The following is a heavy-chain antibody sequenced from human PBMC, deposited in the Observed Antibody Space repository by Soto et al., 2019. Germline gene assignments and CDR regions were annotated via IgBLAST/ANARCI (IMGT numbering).Heavy chain of an antibody. V-gene: IGHV4-39*01. Sequence: PSETLSLTCTVSGGSISSSSYYWVWIRQPPGKGLEWIGSIYYSGSTYSNPSLKSRVTISVDTSKNQFSLKLTSVTAADTAIYYCARLSHPYWFDPWGQGTLVTVSS. CDR2: IYYSGST. J-gene: IGHJ5*02. CDR1: GGSISSSSYY. CDR3: ARLSHPYWFDP.